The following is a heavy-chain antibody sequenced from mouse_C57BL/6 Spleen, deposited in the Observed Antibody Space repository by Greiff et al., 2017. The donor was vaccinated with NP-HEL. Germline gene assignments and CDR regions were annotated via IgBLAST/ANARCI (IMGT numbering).Heavy chain of an antibody. CDR1: GYTFTSYW. J-gene: IGHJ2*01. V-gene: IGHV1-61*01. D-gene: IGHD4-1*01. CDR2: IYPSDSET. CDR3: ARRANWERGDYFDY. Sequence: VQLQQPGAELVRPGSSVKLSCKASGYTFTSYWMDWVKQRPGQGLEWIGNIYPSDSETHYNQKFKDKATLTVDKSSSTAYMQLSSLTSEDSAVYYCARRANWERGDYFDYWGQGTTLTVSS.